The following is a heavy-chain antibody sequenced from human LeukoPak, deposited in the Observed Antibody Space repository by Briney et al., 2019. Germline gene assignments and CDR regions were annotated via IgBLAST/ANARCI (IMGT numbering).Heavy chain of an antibody. CDR1: GFTFSSYS. D-gene: IGHD4-23*01. CDR2: ISSSSSYI. Sequence: GGSLRLPCAASGFTFSSYSMNWVRQAPGKGLEWVSSISSSSSYIYYADSVKGRFTISRDNAKNSLYLQMNSLRAEDTAVYYCARDLGGNSAPGLLQHWGQGTLVTVSS. J-gene: IGHJ1*01. V-gene: IGHV3-21*01. CDR3: ARDLGGNSAPGLLQH.